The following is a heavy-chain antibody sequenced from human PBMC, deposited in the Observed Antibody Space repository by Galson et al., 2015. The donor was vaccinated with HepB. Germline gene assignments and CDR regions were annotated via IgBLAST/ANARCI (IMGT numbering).Heavy chain of an antibody. CDR1: GFTFSDYT. CDR3: ARWGIAVAGSLNIIDS. CDR2: ISYGSYYI. V-gene: IGHV3-21*06. D-gene: IGHD6-19*01. J-gene: IGHJ4*02. Sequence: SLRLSCAASGFTFSDYTMNWVRQAPGKGLEWVSSISYGSYYIYYADSVKGRFAISRDDAKNSLYLQMNSLRAEDTAIYYCARWGIAVAGSLNIIDSWGQGTLVTVSS.